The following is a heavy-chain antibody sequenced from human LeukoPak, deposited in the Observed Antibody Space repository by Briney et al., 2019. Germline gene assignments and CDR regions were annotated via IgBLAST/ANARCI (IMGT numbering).Heavy chain of an antibody. J-gene: IGHJ5*02. CDR2: MDPNSGNT. V-gene: IGHV1-8*01. D-gene: IGHD2-15*01. Sequence: ASVKVSCKASGYTFTSYDINWVRQATGQGLEWMGWMDPNSGNTGYAQKFQGRVTMTRNTSISTAYMELRSLRSDDTAVYYCARQKGGRFDPWGQGTLVTVSS. CDR1: GYTFTSYD. CDR3: ARQKGGRFDP.